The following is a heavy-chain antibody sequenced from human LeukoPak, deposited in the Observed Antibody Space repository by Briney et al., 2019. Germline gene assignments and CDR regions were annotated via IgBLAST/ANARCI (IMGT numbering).Heavy chain of an antibody. CDR3: ARDPTMTTFGY. Sequence: KPGGSLRLSCAASGFTFSDCYMNWVRQAPGTGLEWVSSISSSSNSIHYADSVKGRFTISRDNAKNSLYLQMNSLRAEDTAVYYCARDPTMTTFGYWGQGTLVTVSS. V-gene: IGHV3-69-1*01. D-gene: IGHD4-17*01. CDR1: GFTFSDCY. CDR2: ISSSSNSI. J-gene: IGHJ4*02.